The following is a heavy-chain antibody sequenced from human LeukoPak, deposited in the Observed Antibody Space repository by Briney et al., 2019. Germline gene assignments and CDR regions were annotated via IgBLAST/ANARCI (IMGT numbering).Heavy chain of an antibody. J-gene: IGHJ2*01. Sequence: ASVKVSCKASGYTFTSYAMHWVRQAPGQRLEWMGWINAGNGNTKYSQKFQGRVTITRDTSASTAYMELNSLRAEDTAVYYCAKDYYDFWSGRVNWYFDLWGRGTLVTVSS. V-gene: IGHV1-3*01. CDR1: GYTFTSYA. CDR3: AKDYYDFWSGRVNWYFDL. CDR2: INAGNGNT. D-gene: IGHD3-3*01.